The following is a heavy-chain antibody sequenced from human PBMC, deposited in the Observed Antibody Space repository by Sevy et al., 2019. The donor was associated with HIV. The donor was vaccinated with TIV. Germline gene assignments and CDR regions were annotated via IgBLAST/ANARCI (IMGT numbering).Heavy chain of an antibody. CDR1: GYTFTSYG. J-gene: IGHJ4*02. V-gene: IGHV1-18*01. CDR2: ISAYNGNT. CDR3: ARDLRYIVVVVAATHPYFDY. Sequence: ASVKVSCKASGYTFTSYGISWVRQAPGQGLEWMGWISAYNGNTNYAQKLQGRVTMTTDTSTSTAYMELRSLRSDDTAVYYCARDLRYIVVVVAATHPYFDYWGQRTLVTVSS. D-gene: IGHD2-15*01.